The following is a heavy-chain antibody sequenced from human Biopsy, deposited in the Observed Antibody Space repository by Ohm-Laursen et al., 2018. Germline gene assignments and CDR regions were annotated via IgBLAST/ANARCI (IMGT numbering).Heavy chain of an antibody. CDR2: IYYSGST. Sequence: TLSLTCTVSRGSISSHYWNWIRQPPGKGLEWIGYIYYSGSTNYNPSLKSRVTISIDTSKNQFSLKLRSVTAADTAVYYCARGTGKYYVYGAFDIWGQGTMVTVSS. D-gene: IGHD3/OR15-3a*01. V-gene: IGHV4-59*11. CDR1: RGSISSHY. CDR3: ARGTGKYYVYGAFDI. J-gene: IGHJ3*02.